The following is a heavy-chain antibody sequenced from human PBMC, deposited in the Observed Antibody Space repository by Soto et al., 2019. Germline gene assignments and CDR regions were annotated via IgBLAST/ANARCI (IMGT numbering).Heavy chain of an antibody. Sequence: GASLKISCKGSGYSFTSYWIGWVRQMPGKGLEWMGIIYPGDSDTRYSPSFQGQVTISADKSISTAYLQWSSLKASDTAMYYCASTYSSGWHYFDYWGQGTLVTVSS. J-gene: IGHJ4*02. V-gene: IGHV5-51*01. CDR2: IYPGDSDT. D-gene: IGHD6-19*01. CDR3: ASTYSSGWHYFDY. CDR1: GYSFTSYW.